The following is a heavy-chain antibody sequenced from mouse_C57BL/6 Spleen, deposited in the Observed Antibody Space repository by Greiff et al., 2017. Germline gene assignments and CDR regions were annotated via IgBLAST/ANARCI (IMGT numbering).Heavy chain of an antibody. D-gene: IGHD2-13*01. CDR3: ARGGGDYYRFAY. Sequence: VQLQQSGAELARPGASVKLSCKASGYTFTSYGISWVKQRTGQGLEWIGEIYPRSGNTYYNEKFKGKATLTADKSSSTAYMELRSLTSEDSAVYFCARGGGDYYRFAYWGQGTLVTVSA. J-gene: IGHJ3*01. V-gene: IGHV1-81*01. CDR1: GYTFTSYG. CDR2: IYPRSGNT.